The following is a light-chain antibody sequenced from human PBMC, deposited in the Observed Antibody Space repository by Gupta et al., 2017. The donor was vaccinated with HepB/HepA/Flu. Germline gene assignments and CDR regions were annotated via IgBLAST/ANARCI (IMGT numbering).Light chain of an antibody. J-gene: IGLJ1*01. Sequence: SSELTQDPAVSVGLGQTVRITCQGDSLRSYYASWYQQKPGQAPVLVIHGKDNRPSGIPDRFSGSSSGNTASLTITGAQAEDEADYYCNSRDSSGNHFYVFGTGTKVTVL. CDR1: SLRSYY. CDR3: NSRDSSGNHFYV. V-gene: IGLV3-19*01. CDR2: GKD.